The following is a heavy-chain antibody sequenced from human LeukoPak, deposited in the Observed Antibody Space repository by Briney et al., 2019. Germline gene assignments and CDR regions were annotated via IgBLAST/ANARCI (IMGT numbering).Heavy chain of an antibody. V-gene: IGHV4-31*03. CDR1: GGSISSGGYY. CDR2: IYYSGST. CDR3: ASHAYREPYYYDSSGRDWYFDL. J-gene: IGHJ2*01. D-gene: IGHD3-22*01. Sequence: SETLSLTCTVSGGSISSGGYYWSWIRQHPGKGLEWIGYIYYSGSTYYNPSLKSRVTISVDTSKNQFSLKLSSVTAADTAVYYCASHAYREPYYYDSSGRDWYFDLWGRGTLVTVSS.